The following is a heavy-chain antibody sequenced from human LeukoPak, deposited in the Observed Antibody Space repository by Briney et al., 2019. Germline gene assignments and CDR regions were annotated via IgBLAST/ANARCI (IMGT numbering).Heavy chain of an antibody. CDR3: ARRFVGGPAAMIYYYYYGMDV. Sequence: SETLSLTCTVSGGSISSSSYYWGWIRQPPGKGLEWIGSIYYSGSTYYNPSLKSRVTIFVDTSKNQFSLKLSSVTAADTAVYYCARRFVGGPAAMIYYYYYGMDVWGQGTTVTVSS. CDR2: IYYSGST. V-gene: IGHV4-39*01. J-gene: IGHJ6*02. CDR1: GGSISSSSYY. D-gene: IGHD2-2*01.